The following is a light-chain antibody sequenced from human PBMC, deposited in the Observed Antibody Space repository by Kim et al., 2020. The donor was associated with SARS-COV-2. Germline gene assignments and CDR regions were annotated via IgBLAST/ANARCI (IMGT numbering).Light chain of an antibody. Sequence: QSVLTQPPSASGTPGQRVTISCSGSRSNIGSNIVNWYQQLPGTAPKLFIYSNNQRPSGVPDRFSGSKSGTSASLAISGLQPEDEADYYCAAWDDSLNGVVFGGGTQLTVL. V-gene: IGLV1-44*01. J-gene: IGLJ2*01. CDR3: AAWDDSLNGVV. CDR1: RSNIGSNI. CDR2: SNN.